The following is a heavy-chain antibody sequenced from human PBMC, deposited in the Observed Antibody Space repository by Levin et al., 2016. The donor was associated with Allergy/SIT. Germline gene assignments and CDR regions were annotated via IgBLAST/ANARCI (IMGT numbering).Heavy chain of an antibody. Sequence: GESLKISCAASGFTFSSYAMSWVRQAPGKGLEWVSAISGSGGSTYYADSVKGRFTISRDNSKNTLYLQMNSLRAEDTAVYYCAKDGYGGNPPGDYWGQGTLVTVSS. CDR3: AKDGYGGNPPGDY. CDR1: GFTFSSYA. D-gene: IGHD4-23*01. V-gene: IGHV3-23*01. J-gene: IGHJ4*02. CDR2: ISGSGGST.